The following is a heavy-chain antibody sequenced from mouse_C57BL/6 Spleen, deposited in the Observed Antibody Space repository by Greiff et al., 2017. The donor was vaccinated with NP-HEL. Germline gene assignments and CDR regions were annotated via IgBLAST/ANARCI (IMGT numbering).Heavy chain of an antibody. CDR1: GFTFSSYA. D-gene: IGHD1-1*01. Sequence: EVQLVESGEGLVKPGGSLKLSCAASGFTFSSYAMSWVRQTPEKRLEWVAYISSGGDYIYYADTVKGRFTISRDNARNTLYLQMSSLKSEDTAMYYCTRDYYGSSCWYFDVWGTGTTVTVSS. CDR3: TRDYYGSSCWYFDV. CDR2: ISSGGDYI. J-gene: IGHJ1*03. V-gene: IGHV5-9-1*02.